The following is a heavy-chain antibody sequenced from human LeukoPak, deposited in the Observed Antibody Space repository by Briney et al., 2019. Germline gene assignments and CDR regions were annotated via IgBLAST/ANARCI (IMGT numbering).Heavy chain of an antibody. D-gene: IGHD6-25*01. CDR1: GFTFSHFA. CDR2: INFDGSRK. V-gene: IGHV3-30*02. Sequence: GGSLRLSCAASGFTFSHFAMHWVRQGPGQGLEWLARINFDGSRKSYADSVKGRFTIFRDNSKNTHSLQMNSLTVADTAVYYCATRGGLSGCPACNHIDHCGQGIVVTVSS. J-gene: IGHJ4*02. CDR3: ATRGGLSGCPACNHIDH.